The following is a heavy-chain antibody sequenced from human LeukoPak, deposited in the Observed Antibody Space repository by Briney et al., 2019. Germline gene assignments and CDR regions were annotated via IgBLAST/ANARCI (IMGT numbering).Heavy chain of an antibody. D-gene: IGHD3-22*01. CDR1: GFTFSSYA. V-gene: IGHV3-23*01. CDR3: AKDQGYYYDSSGYYDY. J-gene: IGHJ4*02. CDR2: ISGSGGST. Sequence: GGSLRLSCAASGFTFSSYAMSWVRQAPGKGLEWVSAISGSGGSTYYADSVKGRFTISRDNPKNTLYLQMNSLRAEDTAVYYCAKDQGYYYDSSGYYDYWGQGTLVTVSS.